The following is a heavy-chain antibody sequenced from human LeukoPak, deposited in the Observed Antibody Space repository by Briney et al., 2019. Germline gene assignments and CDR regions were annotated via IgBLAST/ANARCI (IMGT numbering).Heavy chain of an antibody. Sequence: PSETLSLTCAVYGGSFSGYYWSWIRQPPGKGLEWIGEINHSGSTNYNPSLKSRVTISVDTSKNQFSLKLSSVTAADTAVYYCARGRRYDFWSGYLGKYNWFDPWGQGTLVTVSS. CDR3: ARGRRYDFWSGYLGKYNWFDP. CDR2: INHSGST. D-gene: IGHD3-3*01. CDR1: GGSFSGYY. V-gene: IGHV4-34*01. J-gene: IGHJ5*02.